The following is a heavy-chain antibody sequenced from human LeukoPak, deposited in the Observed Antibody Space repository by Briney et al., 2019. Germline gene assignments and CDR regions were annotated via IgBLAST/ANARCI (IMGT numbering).Heavy chain of an antibody. D-gene: IGHD6-13*01. CDR1: GFTFSSYA. Sequence: GGSLRLSCAASGFTFSSYAMSWVRQAPGKGLEWVSAISGSGGNTYYADSVKGRFTISRDNSKNMLYLQMNSLRAEDTALYYCEKGRAGIAAAGTFDYWGQGTLVTVSS. CDR2: ISGSGGNT. V-gene: IGHV3-23*01. J-gene: IGHJ4*02. CDR3: EKGRAGIAAAGTFDY.